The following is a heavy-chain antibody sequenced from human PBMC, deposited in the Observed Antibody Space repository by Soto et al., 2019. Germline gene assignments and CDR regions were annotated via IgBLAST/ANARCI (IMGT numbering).Heavy chain of an antibody. CDR2: IYSGGST. Sequence: PGGSLRLSCAASGFTVSSNYMSWVRQAPGKGLEWVSVIYSGGSTYYADSVKGRFTISRDNSKNTLYLQMNSLRAEDTAVYYCARVQPDGYNPEYYFDYWGQGTLVTVSS. J-gene: IGHJ4*02. D-gene: IGHD5-12*01. V-gene: IGHV3-53*01. CDR3: ARVQPDGYNPEYYFDY. CDR1: GFTVSSNY.